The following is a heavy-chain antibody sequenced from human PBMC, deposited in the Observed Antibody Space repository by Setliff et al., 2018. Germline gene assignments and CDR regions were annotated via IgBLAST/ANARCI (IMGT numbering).Heavy chain of an antibody. CDR3: ARGINSVSWTPKY. CDR1: GGPINSDRYY. CDR2: IHSSGRS. D-gene: IGHD6-13*01. V-gene: IGHV4-61*05. Sequence: SETLSLTCTVSGGPINSDRYYWGWIRQPPGKGPEWIGYIHSSGRSNYNPSLKSRITTSIDTSKNQFSLKLSSVTAADTAVYYCARGINSVSWTPKYWGRGTLVTVSS. J-gene: IGHJ4*02.